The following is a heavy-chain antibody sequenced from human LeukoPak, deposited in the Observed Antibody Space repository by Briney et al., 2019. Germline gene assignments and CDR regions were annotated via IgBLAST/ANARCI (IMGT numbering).Heavy chain of an antibody. V-gene: IGHV1-24*01. D-gene: IGHD2-15*01. J-gene: IGHJ6*03. CDR3: ATPSPVLVAIGPTYYYMDV. Sequence: ASVKVSCKVSGYTIIELSMQWVRQAPGKGLEWMGGFDPEDGKKIYVQRFQGRVTITEDTSTDTAYMELSSLRAEDTAVYNCATPSPVLVAIGPTYYYMDVWGKGNTVTVSS. CDR2: FDPEDGKK. CDR1: GYTIIELS.